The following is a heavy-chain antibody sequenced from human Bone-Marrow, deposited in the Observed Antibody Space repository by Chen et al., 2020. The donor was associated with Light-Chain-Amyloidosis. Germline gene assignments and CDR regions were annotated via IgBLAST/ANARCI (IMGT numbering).Heavy chain of an antibody. J-gene: IGHJ4*02. V-gene: IGHV4-59*01. CDR1: GGSIRSYF. CDR3: ARTSGPSHFDY. Sequence: QVQLRESGPGLVQASETLSLTCTVSGGSIRSYFWSWIRQSPGKGLEWIGYIYYDGSTHYNPSLKSRVTISQDTSKNQYSLKLNSVTAADTAIYYCARTSGPSHFDYWGQGTLVTGSS. D-gene: IGHD3-10*01. CDR2: IYYDGST.